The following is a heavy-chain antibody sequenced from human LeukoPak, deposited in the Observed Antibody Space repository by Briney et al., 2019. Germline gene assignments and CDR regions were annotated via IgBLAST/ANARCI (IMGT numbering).Heavy chain of an antibody. CDR2: MNPNTGDT. V-gene: IGHV1-8*01. D-gene: IGHD1-26*01. J-gene: IGHJ4*02. Sequence: ASVRVSYTSSGYTFTGYDINWARQATGQGLEWMGWMNPNTGDTGYAQKFQGRVTMTRNSSIDTAYMELSGLRSADTAVYYCTRGSLSGSSRDYWGQGTLLTVSS. CDR1: GYTFTGYD. CDR3: TRGSLSGSSRDY.